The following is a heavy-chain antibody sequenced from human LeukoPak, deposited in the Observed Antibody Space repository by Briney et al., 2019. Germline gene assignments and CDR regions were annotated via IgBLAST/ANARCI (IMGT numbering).Heavy chain of an antibody. CDR2: ISGSGGST. D-gene: IGHD6-6*01. J-gene: IGHJ4*02. CDR1: GFTFSSYA. V-gene: IGHV3-23*01. CDR3: AKDGMYSSSSSYYFDY. Sequence: GGSLRLSCAASGFTFSSYAMSWVRQAPGKGLEWVSAISGSGGSTYSADSVKGRFTISRDNSKNTLYLQMNSLGAEDTAVYYCAKDGMYSSSSSYYFDYWGQGTLVTVSS.